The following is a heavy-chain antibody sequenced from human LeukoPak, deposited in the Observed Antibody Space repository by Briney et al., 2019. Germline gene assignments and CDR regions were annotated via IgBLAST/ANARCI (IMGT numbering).Heavy chain of an antibody. CDR3: ASGGSSSWYRWFDP. CDR2: ISYSGST. V-gene: IGHV4-39*01. CDR1: GGSISSSSYY. Sequence: SETLSLTCTVSGGSISSSSYYWGWIRQPPGRGLEWIGDISYSGSTYYNPSLKSRVTISVDTSKNQFSLKLSSVTATDTAVYYCASGGSSSWYRWFDPWXXXXXVTVSS. D-gene: IGHD6-13*01. J-gene: IGHJ5*02.